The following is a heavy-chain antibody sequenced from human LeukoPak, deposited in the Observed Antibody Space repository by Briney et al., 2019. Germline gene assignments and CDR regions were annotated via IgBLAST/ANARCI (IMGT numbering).Heavy chain of an antibody. CDR3: ARDSVTKWAFDI. Sequence: SGGSLRLSCAASGFTVSSNYMSWVRQAPGKGLEWVSVIYSGGSTYYADSVKGRFTISRDNSKNTLYLQMNSLRAEDTAVYYCARDSVTKWAFDIWGQGTMVTVSS. V-gene: IGHV3-53*01. CDR2: IYSGGST. J-gene: IGHJ3*02. D-gene: IGHD4-17*01. CDR1: GFTVSSNY.